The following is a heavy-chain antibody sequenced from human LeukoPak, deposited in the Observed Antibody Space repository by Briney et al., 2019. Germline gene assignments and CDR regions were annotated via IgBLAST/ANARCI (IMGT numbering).Heavy chain of an antibody. Sequence: ASVKISCKASGYTFTSYYMHWVRQAPGQGLEWMGIINPSGGSTSYAQKFQGRVTMTRDTSTSTVYMELSSLRSEDTAVYYCASELLSHDAFDIWGQGTMVTVSS. CDR1: GYTFTSYY. J-gene: IGHJ3*02. CDR2: INPSGGST. V-gene: IGHV1-46*01. CDR3: ASELLSHDAFDI. D-gene: IGHD1-14*01.